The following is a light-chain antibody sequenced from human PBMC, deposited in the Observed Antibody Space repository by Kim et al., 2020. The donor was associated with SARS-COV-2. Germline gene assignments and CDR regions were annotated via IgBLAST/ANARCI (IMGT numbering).Light chain of an antibody. CDR3: QQYNHWPPLT. Sequence: IMMTQSPATLSVSPGERATLSCRASQSVNNNLAWYQQKPGQAPRLLIYDTSTRATGIPARFSGSGSGTEFTLTISSLQSEDFAAYYCQQYNHWPPLTFGQGTRLEIK. V-gene: IGKV3-15*01. J-gene: IGKJ5*01. CDR2: DTS. CDR1: QSVNNN.